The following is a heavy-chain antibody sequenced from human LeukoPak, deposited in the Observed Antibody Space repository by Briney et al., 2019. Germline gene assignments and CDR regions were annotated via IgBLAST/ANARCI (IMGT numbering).Heavy chain of an antibody. CDR1: GFTFSSYA. CDR3: ARAKPKNMVRGLIMRRESRYYFDY. J-gene: IGHJ4*02. V-gene: IGHV3-53*01. D-gene: IGHD3-10*01. Sequence: GGSLRLSCAASGFTFSSYAMSWVRQPPGKGLEWVSVIYSGGSTYYADSVKGRFTISRDNSRSTLYIQMNSLRAEDTAVYYCARAKPKNMVRGLIMRRESRYYFDYWGQGTLVTVSS. CDR2: IYSGGST.